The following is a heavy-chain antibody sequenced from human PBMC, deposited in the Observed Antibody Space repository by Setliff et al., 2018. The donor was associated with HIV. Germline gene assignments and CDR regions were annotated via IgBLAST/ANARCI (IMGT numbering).Heavy chain of an antibody. CDR1: GGSISSSYY. V-gene: IGHV4-34*01. Sequence: SETLSLTCAVSGGSISSSYYWSWIRQPPGKGLEWIGEINHSGSTNYNPSLKSRVTISVDTSKNQFSLKLSSVTAADTAVYYCARRGLYTNNWNAGWGQGMLVTVSS. CDR3: ARRGLYTNNWNAG. J-gene: IGHJ4*02. D-gene: IGHD1-1*01. CDR2: INHSGST.